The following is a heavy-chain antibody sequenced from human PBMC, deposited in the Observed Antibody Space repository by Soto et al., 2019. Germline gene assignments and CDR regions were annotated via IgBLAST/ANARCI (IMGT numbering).Heavy chain of an antibody. D-gene: IGHD6-13*01. V-gene: IGHV3-21*01. CDR3: ARDLHRSSWLYYYYGMDV. CDR2: ISSSSSYI. CDR1: GFTVSSYS. J-gene: IGHJ6*02. Sequence: XVSLRLSCAASGFTVSSYSMNWVRQAPGKGLEWVSSISSSSSYIYYADSVKGRFTISRDNAKNSLYLQMNSLRAEDTAVYYCARDLHRSSWLYYYYGMDVWGQGTTVTVSS.